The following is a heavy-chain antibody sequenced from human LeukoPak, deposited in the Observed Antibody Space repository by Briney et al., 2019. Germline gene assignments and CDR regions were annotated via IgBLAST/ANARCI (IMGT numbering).Heavy chain of an antibody. CDR1: GYTFTNYY. Sequence: ASVKVSCKASGYTFTNYYMHWVRQAPEQGLEWMGILNPSGGSTNYAQKFQGRVTMTRDTSTSTVYMELSSLRSEDTAVYYCARGEAVAGTGDLDYWGQGTLVTVSS. CDR3: ARGEAVAGTGDLDY. CDR2: LNPSGGST. V-gene: IGHV1-46*01. D-gene: IGHD6-19*01. J-gene: IGHJ4*02.